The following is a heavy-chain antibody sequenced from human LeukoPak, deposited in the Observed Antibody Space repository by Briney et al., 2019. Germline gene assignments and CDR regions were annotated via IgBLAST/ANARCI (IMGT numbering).Heavy chain of an antibody. CDR2: IIPIFGTA. CDR1: GGTFSSYA. V-gene: IGHV1-69*05. Sequence: SVKVSCKASGGTFSSYAISWVRQAPGQGLEWMGGIIPIFGTANYAQKFQGRVTITTDESTSTAYMELSSLRAQDTAVYYCARAHRAPKTAVAFGFWGQGTMVTASS. J-gene: IGHJ3*01. CDR3: ARAHRAPKTAVAFGF. D-gene: IGHD2-2*01.